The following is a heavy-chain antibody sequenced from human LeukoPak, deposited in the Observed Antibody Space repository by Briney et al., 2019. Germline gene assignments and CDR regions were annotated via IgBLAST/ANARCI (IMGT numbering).Heavy chain of an antibody. J-gene: IGHJ4*02. CDR1: GGSISSYY. CDR2: IYYSGST. Sequence: SETLSLTCTVSGGSISSYYWSWIRQPPGKGLEWIGYIYYSGSTNYNPSLKSRVTISVDTSKNQFSLKLSSVTAADTAVYYCAKEGEGCSGGSCYGGYWGQGTLVTVSS. V-gene: IGHV4-59*01. D-gene: IGHD2-15*01. CDR3: AKEGEGCSGGSCYGGY.